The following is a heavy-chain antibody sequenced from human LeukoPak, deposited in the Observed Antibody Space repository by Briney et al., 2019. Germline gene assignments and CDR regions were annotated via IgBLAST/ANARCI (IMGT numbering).Heavy chain of an antibody. CDR1: GFTFSSYS. CDR3: ARVGSGSSSYGYYYMDV. Sequence: PGGSLRLSCAASGFTFSSYSMNWVRQAPGKGLEWVSSIGSSSSYIYYADSVKGRFTISRDNAKNSLYLQMNSLRAEDTAVYYCARVGSGSSSYGYYYMDVWGKGTTVTVSS. J-gene: IGHJ6*03. D-gene: IGHD6-6*01. V-gene: IGHV3-21*01. CDR2: IGSSSSYI.